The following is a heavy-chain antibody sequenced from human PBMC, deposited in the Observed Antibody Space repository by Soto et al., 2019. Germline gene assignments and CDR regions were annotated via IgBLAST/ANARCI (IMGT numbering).Heavy chain of an antibody. CDR3: AKKGYSSSFPSYYGMDV. Sequence: GGSLRLSCASSGFTFISYAMSWVRQAPGKGLEWVSAISCSGGSTYYADSVKGRFTISRDNSKNTLYLQMNSLRAEDTAVYYCAKKGYSSSFPSYYGMDVWGQGTTVTVSS. CDR1: GFTFISYA. V-gene: IGHV3-23*01. D-gene: IGHD6-13*01. CDR2: ISCSGGST. J-gene: IGHJ6*02.